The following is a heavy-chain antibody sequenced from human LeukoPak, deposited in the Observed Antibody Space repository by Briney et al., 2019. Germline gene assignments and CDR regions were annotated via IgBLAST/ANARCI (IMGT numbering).Heavy chain of an antibody. CDR2: ISYDGSNK. J-gene: IGHJ4*02. CDR1: GFTFSSYS. CDR3: AKGGLWFGELSGY. V-gene: IGHV3-30*18. D-gene: IGHD3-10*01. Sequence: PGGSLRLSCAASGFTFSSYSMNWVRQAPGKGLEWVAVISYDGSNKYYADSVKGRFTISRDNSKNTLYLQMNSLRAEDTAVYYCAKGGLWFGELSGYWGQGTLVTVSS.